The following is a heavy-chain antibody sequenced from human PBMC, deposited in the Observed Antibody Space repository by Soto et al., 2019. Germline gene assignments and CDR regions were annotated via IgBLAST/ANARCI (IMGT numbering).Heavy chain of an antibody. V-gene: IGHV3-30*01. CDR1: GFIFSDYA. J-gene: IGHJ4*02. Sequence: QVQLMESGGGVVQPGRSLGLSCTGAGFIFSDYAFHWVRQAPGKGLEWVALLSYDERNEKYATSLKGRFTISRDNSKNTLYLQKNSLRPEDTAVYYCVRGNGKCSYLIDYWGQGTLVTVSS. CDR2: LSYDERNE. D-gene: IGHD3-16*02. CDR3: VRGNGKCSYLIDY.